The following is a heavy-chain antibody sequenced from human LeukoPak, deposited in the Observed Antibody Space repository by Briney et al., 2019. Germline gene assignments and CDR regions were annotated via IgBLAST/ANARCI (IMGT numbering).Heavy chain of an antibody. V-gene: IGHV4-61*02. J-gene: IGHJ6*04. D-gene: IGHD4-11*01. Sequence: SETLSLTCTVSGGSISSGSYYWSWIRQPAGKGLEWIGRIYTSGSTNYNPSLKSRVTIPVDTSKNQFSLKLSSVTAADTAVYYCAAMTTVTTLGLDVWGKGTTATVSS. CDR1: GGSISSGSYY. CDR2: IYTSGST. CDR3: AAMTTVTTLGLDV.